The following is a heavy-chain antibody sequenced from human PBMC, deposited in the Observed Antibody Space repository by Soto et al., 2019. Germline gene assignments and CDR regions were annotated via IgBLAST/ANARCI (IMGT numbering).Heavy chain of an antibody. D-gene: IGHD3-16*02. CDR3: VRGRVMITFGGVIVGPYYFDY. J-gene: IGHJ4*02. Sequence: QVQLQQWGAGLLKPSETLSLTCAVYGGSFSGYYWSWIRQPPGKGLEWIGEINHSGSTNYNPSLKSRVTISVDTSKNQFSLKLSSVTAADTAVYYCVRGRVMITFGGVIVGPYYFDYWGQGTLVTVSS. CDR1: GGSFSGYY. CDR2: INHSGST. V-gene: IGHV4-34*01.